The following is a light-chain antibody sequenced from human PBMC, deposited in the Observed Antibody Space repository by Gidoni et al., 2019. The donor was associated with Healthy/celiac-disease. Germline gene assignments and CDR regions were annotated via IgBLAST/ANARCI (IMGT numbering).Light chain of an antibody. CDR2: WAS. J-gene: IGKJ1*01. Sequence: LLPHSPTPLPLSLGERATINCKSSQSVLYSSNNKNYLAWYQQKPGQPPKLLIYWASTRESGVPDRFSGSGSGTDFTLTISSLQAEDVAVYYCQQYYSTPQTFGQGTKVEIK. V-gene: IGKV4-1*01. CDR1: QSVLYSSNNKNY. CDR3: QQYYSTPQT.